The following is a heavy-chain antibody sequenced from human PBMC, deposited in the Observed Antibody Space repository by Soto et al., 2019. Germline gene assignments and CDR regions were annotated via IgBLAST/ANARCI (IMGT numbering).Heavy chain of an antibody. J-gene: IGHJ4*02. D-gene: IGHD3-3*01. V-gene: IGHV3-48*01. Sequence: GGSLRLSCAASGFTFSSYSMNWVRQAPGKGLEWVSYISSSSSTIYYADSVKGRFTISRDNAKNSLYLQMNSLRAEDTAVYYCARAKNPDWSGYYTGDYWGQGTLVTVSS. CDR1: GFTFSSYS. CDR3: ARAKNPDWSGYYTGDY. CDR2: ISSSSSTI.